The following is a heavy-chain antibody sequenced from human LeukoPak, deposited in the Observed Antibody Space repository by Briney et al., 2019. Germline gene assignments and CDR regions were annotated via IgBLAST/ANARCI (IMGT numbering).Heavy chain of an antibody. Sequence: GGSLRLSCAASGFTFSTYWMSWVRPAPGKGLEWVAILNQDGSEQYYVDSVKGRFTIARDNAENSLYLQMNSLRVEDTAIYYCARRRGDVWGQGTTVAVSS. CDR1: GFTFSTYW. J-gene: IGHJ6*01. CDR3: ARRRGDV. CDR2: LNQDGSEQ. V-gene: IGHV3-7*05.